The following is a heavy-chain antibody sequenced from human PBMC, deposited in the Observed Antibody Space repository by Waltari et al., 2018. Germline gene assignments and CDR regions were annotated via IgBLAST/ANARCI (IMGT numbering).Heavy chain of an antibody. CDR3: AKAGGIHNYPLDP. CDR2: ISSDGSGK. D-gene: IGHD1-26*01. V-gene: IGHV3-30*18. Sequence: QVEEFGGGVVPPGGSLRLSCVASGYPFNNYGMHWVRQAPGKGLEWLAVISSDGSGKYYADSVKGRFTMSRDNSKNTVYLQMNSLRPEDTAVYYCAKAGGIHNYPLDPWGQGTLVTVSS. CDR1: GYPFNNYG. J-gene: IGHJ5*02.